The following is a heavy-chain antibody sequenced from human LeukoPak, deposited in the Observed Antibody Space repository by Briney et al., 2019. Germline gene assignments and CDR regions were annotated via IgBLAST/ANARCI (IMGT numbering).Heavy chain of an antibody. CDR1: GGTFSSYA. V-gene: IGHV1-69*04. CDR3: ARVGYYDSSGYYLPYPL. CDR2: IIPILGIA. D-gene: IGHD3-22*01. Sequence: GASVKVSCKASGGTFSSYAISWVRQAPGQGLEWMGRIIPILGIANYAQKFQGRVTITADKSTSTAYMELSSLRSEDTAVYYCARVGYYDSSGYYLPYPLWGQGTLVTVSS. J-gene: IGHJ1*01.